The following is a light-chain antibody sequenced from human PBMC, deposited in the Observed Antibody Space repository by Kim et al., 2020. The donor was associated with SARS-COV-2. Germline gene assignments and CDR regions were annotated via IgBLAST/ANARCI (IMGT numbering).Light chain of an antibody. CDR1: SSDVGGYNY. V-gene: IGLV2-14*03. Sequence: PGQSITISCTGTSSDVGGYNYVSWDQQHPGKAPKLMIYDVSNRASGVSNRFSGSKSGNTASLTISGLQAEDEADYYCSSYTSSSVVFGGGTQLTVL. J-gene: IGLJ2*01. CDR3: SSYTSSSVV. CDR2: DVS.